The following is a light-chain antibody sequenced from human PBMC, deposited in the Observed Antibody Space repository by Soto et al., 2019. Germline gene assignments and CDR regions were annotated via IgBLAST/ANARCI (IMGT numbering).Light chain of an antibody. V-gene: IGKV3-20*01. CDR3: QHYGDSPLYT. CDR1: QSVSSRS. J-gene: IGKJ2*01. CDR2: AAS. Sequence: EIVLTQSPGTLSLSPGERATLSCRASQSVSSRSLAWYQHKPGHAPRLLIYAASIRATSIPDRFSGSGSGTDFTLTISRLEPEDFAVYYCQHYGDSPLYTFGQGTQLEI.